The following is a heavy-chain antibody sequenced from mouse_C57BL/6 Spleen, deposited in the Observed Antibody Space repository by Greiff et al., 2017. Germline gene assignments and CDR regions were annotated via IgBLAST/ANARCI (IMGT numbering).Heavy chain of an antibody. CDR3: TRGDSNYVPSLDY. V-gene: IGHV1-15*01. J-gene: IGHJ2*01. CDR1: GYTFTDYE. D-gene: IGHD2-5*01. CDR2: IDPETGGT. Sequence: VQLQQSGAELVRPGASVTLSCKASGYTFTDYEMHWVKQTPVHGLEWIGAIDPETGGTAYNQKFKGKAILTADKSSSTAYMELRSLTSEDSAVYYCTRGDSNYVPSLDYWGQGTTLTVSS.